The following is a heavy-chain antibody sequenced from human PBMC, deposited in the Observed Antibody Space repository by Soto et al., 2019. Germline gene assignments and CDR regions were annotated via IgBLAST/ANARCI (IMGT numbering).Heavy chain of an antibody. CDR3: ARRAQGNGGNPFDN. V-gene: IGHV1-8*01. D-gene: IGHD2-15*01. J-gene: IGHJ4*02. Sequence: QVQLVQSGAEVKKPGASVKVSCKASGYIFTSYEINWVRQATGQGLEWMGWMNPNSGNTAYAQTFQGRVTLTRSTSITTAYMELNSLRSEDTAVYYCARRAQGNGGNPFDNWGQGTLVTVSS. CDR1: GYIFTSYE. CDR2: MNPNSGNT.